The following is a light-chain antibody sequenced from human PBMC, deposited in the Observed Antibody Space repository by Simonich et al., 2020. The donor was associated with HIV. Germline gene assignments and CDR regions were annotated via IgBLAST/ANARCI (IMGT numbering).Light chain of an antibody. J-gene: IGKJ1*01. Sequence: DIQMTQSPSTLSASVRDRVTITCRASESISSWLAWYQQKTGTAPKLLIYKASSLQSGVPSRFSGSGSGTEFTLTISSLQPDDFATYCCQQYNSYTLTFGQGTKVEIK. CDR2: KAS. CDR3: QQYNSYTLT. CDR1: ESISSW. V-gene: IGKV1-5*03.